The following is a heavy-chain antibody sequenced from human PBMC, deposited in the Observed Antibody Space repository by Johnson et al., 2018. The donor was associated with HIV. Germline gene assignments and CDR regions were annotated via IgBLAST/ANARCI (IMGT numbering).Heavy chain of an antibody. V-gene: IGHV3-30-3*01. Sequence: QVHLVESGGGVVQPGRSLRLSCAASGFTFSRYAMHWVRQAPGKGLEWVAVISYHGSNKYYANSVKGRFTISRDNSKNTLYLQMNSLRAEDTAVYYCARPNNWGSSSDAVDIWGQGTMVTVSS. CDR2: ISYHGSNK. CDR1: GFTFSRYA. D-gene: IGHD7-27*01. CDR3: ARPNNWGSSSDAVDI. J-gene: IGHJ3*02.